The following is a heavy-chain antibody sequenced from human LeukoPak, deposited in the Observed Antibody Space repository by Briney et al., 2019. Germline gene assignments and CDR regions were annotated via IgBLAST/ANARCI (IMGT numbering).Heavy chain of an antibody. D-gene: IGHD2-15*01. CDR3: ARDHCSGGSCYSGELGY. Sequence: ASVKVSCKASGYTFTGYYMHWVRQAPGQGLEWMGWINPNSGGTNYAQKFQGRVTMTRDTSISTAYMELSRLRSDDTAVYYCARDHCSGGSCYSGELGYWGQGTLVTVSS. CDR2: INPNSGGT. CDR1: GYTFTGYY. V-gene: IGHV1-2*02. J-gene: IGHJ4*02.